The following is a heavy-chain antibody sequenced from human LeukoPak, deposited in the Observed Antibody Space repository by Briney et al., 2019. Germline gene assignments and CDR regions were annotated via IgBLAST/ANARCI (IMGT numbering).Heavy chain of an antibody. CDR1: GASINNNF. J-gene: IGHJ4*01. Sequence: SETRSLTCTVSGASINNNFWTWIRQPPGKGLEWIGYIYSSGSANYNPSLKSRVIISGDTSKNQISLSLTSVTAADTAVYFCARHRDYYDTWGHGTLVTVSS. V-gene: IGHV4-59*08. CDR2: IYSSGSA. CDR3: ARHRDYYDT. D-gene: IGHD3-22*01.